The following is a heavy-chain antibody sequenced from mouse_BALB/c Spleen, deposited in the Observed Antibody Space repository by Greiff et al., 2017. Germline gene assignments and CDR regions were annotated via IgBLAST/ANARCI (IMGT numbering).Heavy chain of an antibody. CDR3: ARDGNSAY. CDR1: GFTFSDYY. Sequence: VQRVESGGGLVKPGGSLKLSCAASGFTFSDYYMYWVRQTPEKRLEWVATISDGGSYTYYPDSVKGRFTISRDNAKNNLYLQMSSLKSEDTAMYYCARDGNSAYWGQGTLVTVSA. CDR2: ISDGGSYT. D-gene: IGHD2-1*01. V-gene: IGHV5-4*02. J-gene: IGHJ3*01.